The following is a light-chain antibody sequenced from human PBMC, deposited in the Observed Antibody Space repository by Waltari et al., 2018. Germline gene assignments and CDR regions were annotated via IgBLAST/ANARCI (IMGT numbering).Light chain of an antibody. Sequence: DIQMTQSPSSLSASVGDRVTITCRASQSISSSLNWYQQKPGKAPKLLIYEASSLQSGVPSRFSGSGSGTDFTLTISSLQPEDFATYYCQQSSGTPFTFGPGTKVDIK. CDR1: QSISSS. J-gene: IGKJ3*01. CDR3: QQSSGTPFT. V-gene: IGKV1-39*01. CDR2: EAS.